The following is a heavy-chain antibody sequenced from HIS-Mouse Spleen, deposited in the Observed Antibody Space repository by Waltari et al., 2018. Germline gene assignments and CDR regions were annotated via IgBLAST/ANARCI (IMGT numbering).Heavy chain of an antibody. V-gene: IGHV4-4*07. CDR1: GGSISSYY. D-gene: IGHD2-15*01. J-gene: IGHJ4*02. CDR3: ARYCSGGSCYGGSFDY. CDR2: IYTSGST. Sequence: QVQLQESGPGLVTPSETLSLTCTVSGGSISSYYWSWIRQPAGKGLEWIGRIYTSGSTNYNPSLKSRVTMSVDTSKNQFSLKLSSVNAADTAVYYCARYCSGGSCYGGSFDYWGQGTLVTVSS.